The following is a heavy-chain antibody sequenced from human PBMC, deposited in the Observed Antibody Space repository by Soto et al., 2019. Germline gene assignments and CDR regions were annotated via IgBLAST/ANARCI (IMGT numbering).Heavy chain of an antibody. J-gene: IGHJ4*02. Sequence: GSVKVSCKASGYTFTSYDINWVRQATGQGLEWMGWMNPNSGNTGYAQKFQGRVTMTRNTSISTAYMELSSLRSEDTAVYYCASHGSGSYGLIHYWGQGTLVTVSS. D-gene: IGHD3-10*01. V-gene: IGHV1-8*01. CDR3: ASHGSGSYGLIHY. CDR1: GYTFTSYD. CDR2: MNPNSGNT.